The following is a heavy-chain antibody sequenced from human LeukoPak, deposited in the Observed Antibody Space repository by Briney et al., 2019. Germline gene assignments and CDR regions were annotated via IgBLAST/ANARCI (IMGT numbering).Heavy chain of an antibody. CDR3: AKARLVYDSSGYPIFWYFDL. V-gene: IGHV3-23*01. J-gene: IGHJ2*01. Sequence: GGSLRLSCAASGFAFSSYWMSWVRQAPGKGLEWVSAISGSGGSTYYADSVKGRFTISRDNSKNTLYLQMNSLRAEDTAVYYCAKARLVYDSSGYPIFWYFDLWGRGTLVTVSS. CDR2: ISGSGGST. D-gene: IGHD3-22*01. CDR1: GFAFSSYW.